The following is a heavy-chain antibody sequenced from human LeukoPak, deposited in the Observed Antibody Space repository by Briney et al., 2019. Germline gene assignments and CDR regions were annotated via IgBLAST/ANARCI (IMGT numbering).Heavy chain of an antibody. CDR1: GGSISSGSYY. CDR2: IYTSGST. Sequence: SQTLSLTCTVSGGSISSGSYYWSWIRQPAGKGLEWIGRIYTSGSTYYNPSLKSRVTISVDTSKNQFSLKLSSVTAADTAVYYCASRGYSGSEGVDYWGQGTLVTVSS. V-gene: IGHV4-61*02. J-gene: IGHJ4*02. CDR3: ASRGYSGSEGVDY. D-gene: IGHD1-26*01.